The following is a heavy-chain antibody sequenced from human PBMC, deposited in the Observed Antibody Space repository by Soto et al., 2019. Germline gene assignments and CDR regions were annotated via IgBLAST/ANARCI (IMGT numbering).Heavy chain of an antibody. CDR2: INSDGSIT. CDR3: VRYSRSVGGSYRPDY. D-gene: IGHD3-16*02. Sequence: TGGSLRLSCAASGFTFSSYWMHWVRQVPEKGLVWVSRINSDGSITNYADAVKGRFTISRDNVKDTLYLQMISLRAEDTAVYYCVRYSRSVGGSYRPDYWGQGTLVTVSS. V-gene: IGHV3-74*01. CDR1: GFTFSSYW. J-gene: IGHJ4*02.